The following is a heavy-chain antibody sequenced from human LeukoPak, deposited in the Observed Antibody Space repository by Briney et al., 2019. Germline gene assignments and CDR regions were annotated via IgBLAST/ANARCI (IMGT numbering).Heavy chain of an antibody. CDR2: INSSSGGT. CDR3: AREITGTSDY. V-gene: IGHV1-2*06. Sequence: GASVKVSCKASGYTFTGYYMHWVRQAPGQGLEWMGRINSSSGGTNYAQKFQGRVTMTRDTSISTAYMELSRLRSDDTAVYYCAREITGTSDYWGQGTLVTVSS. J-gene: IGHJ4*02. CDR1: GYTFTGYY. D-gene: IGHD1-20*01.